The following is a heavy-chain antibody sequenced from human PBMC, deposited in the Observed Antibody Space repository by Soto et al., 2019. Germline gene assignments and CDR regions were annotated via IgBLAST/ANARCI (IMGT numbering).Heavy chain of an antibody. J-gene: IGHJ6*01. CDR3: TRDLWGYCGTDCYPLDV. CDR1: GGSISGYY. Sequence: SETLSLTCTVSGGSISGYYWSWIRQPPGKGLEWIGYMYNTWSTVYNPSFKSRVTISVDTSKNQFSLKLNSVTAADTAVYYCTRDLWGYCGTDCYPLDVWGQGTTVTVCS. D-gene: IGHD2-21*02. V-gene: IGHV4-59*01. CDR2: MYNTWST.